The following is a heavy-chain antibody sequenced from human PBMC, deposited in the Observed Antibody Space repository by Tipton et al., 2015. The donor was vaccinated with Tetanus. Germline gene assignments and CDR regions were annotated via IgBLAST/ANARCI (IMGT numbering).Heavy chain of an antibody. CDR1: GYSFTRYG. J-gene: IGHJ6*02. V-gene: IGHV1-18*01. CDR3: ARVQEQRIYYYGMDV. CDR2: ISAYNGKT. D-gene: IGHD6-25*01. Sequence: QSGPEVKKPGASVKVSCKTSGYSFTRYGISWVRQAPGQGLEWMGWISAYNGKTKYAQRLQGRVTMTTDRSASTAYMDLRRLRSDDTAVYYCARVQEQRIYYYGMDVWGQGTTVTVSS.